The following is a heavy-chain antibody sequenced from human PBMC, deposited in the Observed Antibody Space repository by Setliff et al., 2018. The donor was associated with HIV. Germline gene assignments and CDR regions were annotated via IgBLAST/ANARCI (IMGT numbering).Heavy chain of an antibody. V-gene: IGHV4-39*07. J-gene: IGHJ3*01. D-gene: IGHD2-2*01. Sequence: PSETLSLTCTVSGGSVGSSSYYRAWIRQPPGKGLEWIGSIYYTGNTKYNPSLESRVTFSIDTSENQFSLRLASVTAADTAIYYCARDDSIVLVPAIMRGDGFDFWGQGRMVTVSS. CDR3: ARDDSIVLVPAIMRGDGFDF. CDR2: IYYTGNT. CDR1: GGSVGSSSYY.